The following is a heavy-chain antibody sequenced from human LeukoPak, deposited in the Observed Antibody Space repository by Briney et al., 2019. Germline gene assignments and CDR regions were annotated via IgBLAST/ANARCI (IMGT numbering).Heavy chain of an antibody. CDR1: GYTFTSYD. V-gene: IGHV1-8*01. Sequence: ASVKVSCTASGYTFTSYDINWVRQATGQGLEWMGWMNPNSGNTGYAQKFQGRVTMTRNTSISTAYMELSSLRSEDTAVYYCARGLRFLEWLDDAFDIWGQGTMVTVSS. CDR2: MNPNSGNT. D-gene: IGHD3-3*01. J-gene: IGHJ3*02. CDR3: ARGLRFLEWLDDAFDI.